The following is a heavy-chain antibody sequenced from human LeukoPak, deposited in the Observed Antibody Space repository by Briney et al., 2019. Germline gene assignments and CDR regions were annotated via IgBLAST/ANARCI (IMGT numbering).Heavy chain of an antibody. D-gene: IGHD2-2*01. V-gene: IGHV5-51*01. J-gene: IGHJ6*02. CDR2: IYPDDSDT. CDR1: GYIFTIYW. CDR3: AKPSGPAAMGNYYGMDV. Sequence: GESLKISCKGSGYIFTIYWVGWVRQMPGKGLEWMGIIYPDDSDTRYSPSFQGQVTISADKSISTAYLQWSSLKASDTAMYYCAKPSGPAAMGNYYGMDVWGQGPLVTVS.